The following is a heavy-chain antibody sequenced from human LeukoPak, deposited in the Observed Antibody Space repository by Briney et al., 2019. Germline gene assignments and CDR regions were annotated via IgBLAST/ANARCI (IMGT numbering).Heavy chain of an antibody. V-gene: IGHV3-23*01. D-gene: IGHD6-6*01. Sequence: GGSLRLSCIASGFTFRNYGMSWVRQAPGKGLEWVSGLSDAGVRIFYSDSVKGRFTISRDNSKNTLYLQMDSLRAEDTAVYYCANTHCDSSPIVWNFWGQGTLVTVSS. CDR2: LSDAGVRI. J-gene: IGHJ4*02. CDR3: ANTHCDSSPIVWNF. CDR1: GFTFRNYG.